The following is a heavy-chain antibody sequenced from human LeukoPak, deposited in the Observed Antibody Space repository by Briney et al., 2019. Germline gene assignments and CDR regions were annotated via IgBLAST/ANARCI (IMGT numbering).Heavy chain of an antibody. CDR1: GGSISTSNYY. CDR2: IFYSGST. Sequence: PSETLSLTCTVSGGSISTSNYYWGWIRQPPGKGLEWIGNIFYSGSTYYGPSLKSRLTISLDTSRSQFSLKLNSVTAADTAVYYCARVIAGDSSPFDYWGQGTLVTVSS. V-gene: IGHV4-39*07. D-gene: IGHD3-22*01. J-gene: IGHJ4*02. CDR3: ARVIAGDSSPFDY.